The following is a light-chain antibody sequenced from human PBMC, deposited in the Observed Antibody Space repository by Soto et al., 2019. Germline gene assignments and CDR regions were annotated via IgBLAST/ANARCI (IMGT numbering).Light chain of an antibody. Sequence: IQMTQSPSSLSASVGDRVTITCRASQRITTYLNWYQQKPGKAPKLLIYAASNLQSGVPSRFSGYGSGTDFILTISSLQPEDFATYYCQQSYTNPKTFGQATKVEIK. J-gene: IGKJ1*01. CDR1: QRITTY. V-gene: IGKV1-39*01. CDR2: AAS. CDR3: QQSYTNPKT.